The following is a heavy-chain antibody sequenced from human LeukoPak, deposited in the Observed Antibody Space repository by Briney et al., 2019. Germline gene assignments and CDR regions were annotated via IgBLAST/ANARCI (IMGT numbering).Heavy chain of an antibody. CDR1: GFTFSSYS. Sequence: GGSLRLSCAASGFTFSSYSMNWVRQAPGKGLEWVSYISSSSSTIYYAGSVKGRFTISRDNAKNSLYLQMNSLRAEDTAVYYCARDGGGGPFDYWGQGTLVTVSS. CDR3: ARDGGGGPFDY. V-gene: IGHV3-48*01. CDR2: ISSSSSTI. D-gene: IGHD3-3*01. J-gene: IGHJ4*02.